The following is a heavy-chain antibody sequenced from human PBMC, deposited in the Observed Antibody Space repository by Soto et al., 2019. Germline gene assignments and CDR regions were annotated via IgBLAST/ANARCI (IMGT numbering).Heavy chain of an antibody. Sequence: QVQLEQSGAEVKQPGSSVRVSCKASGGTFSNSAISWVRQAPGQGLEWMGGIMPVFRAPDYAQNFQGRVTITADESTSTAYMELHGLRSDDTAVYFCARDKDRLQLGGNYYYILDLWGQGTTVTVSS. D-gene: IGHD5-12*01. V-gene: IGHV1-69*12. CDR2: IMPVFRAP. J-gene: IGHJ6*02. CDR3: ARDKDRLQLGGNYYYILDL. CDR1: GGTFSNSA.